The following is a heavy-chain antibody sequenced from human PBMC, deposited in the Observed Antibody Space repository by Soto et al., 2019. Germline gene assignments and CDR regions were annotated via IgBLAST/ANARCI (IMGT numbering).Heavy chain of an antibody. CDR3: ARHNVDYDYGMDV. CDR2: IYPGDSDT. CDR1: GYSFTSYW. V-gene: IGHV5-51*01. Sequence: EVQLVQSGAEVKKPGESLKISCKGSGYSFTSYWIGWVRQMPGKGLEWMGIIYPGDSDTRYSPSFQGQVTISADKSISTAYLQWSSLKDSDTAMYYWARHNVDYDYGMDVWGQGTTVTVSS. J-gene: IGHJ6*02.